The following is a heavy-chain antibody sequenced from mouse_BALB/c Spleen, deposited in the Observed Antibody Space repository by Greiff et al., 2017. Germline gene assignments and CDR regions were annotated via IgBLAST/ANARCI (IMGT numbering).Heavy chain of an antibody. D-gene: IGHD2-14*01. CDR2: ISYSGST. J-gene: IGHJ1*01. CDR3: ARYYRYDDGWYFDV. CDR1: GYSITSDYA. V-gene: IGHV3-2*02. Sequence: DVKLQESGPGLVKPSQSLSLTCTVTGYSITSDYAWNWIRQFPGNKLEWMGYISYSGSTSYNPSLKSRISITRDTSKNQFFLQLNSVTTEDTATYYCARYYRYDDGWYFDVWGAGTTVTVSS.